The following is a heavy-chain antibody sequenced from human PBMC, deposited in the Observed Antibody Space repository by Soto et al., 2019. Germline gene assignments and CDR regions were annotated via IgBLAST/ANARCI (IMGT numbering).Heavy chain of an antibody. D-gene: IGHD3-10*01. CDR1: GGTFSSYA. J-gene: IGHJ6*02. CDR3: ARAEDYGSGSYRGYYYYYGMDV. V-gene: IGHV1-69*13. CDR2: IIPIFGTA. Sequence: SVKVSCKAFGGTFSSYAINWVRQAPGQGLEWMGGIIPIFGTAHYAQKFQGRVTITADESTSTAYMELSSQRSEDTAVYYWARAEDYGSGSYRGYYYYYGMDVWGQGTTVTVSS.